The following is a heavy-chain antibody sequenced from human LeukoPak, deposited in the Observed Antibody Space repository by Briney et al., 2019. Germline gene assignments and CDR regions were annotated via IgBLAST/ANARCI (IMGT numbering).Heavy chain of an antibody. CDR1: GFTFSSYW. CDR3: VRDGSGYDY. J-gene: IGHJ4*02. Sequence: PGGSLRLSCAASGFTFSSYWMSWVRQAPGKGLEWVANISQGGSEKYYLNSVKGRFTISRDNAKNALYLQMNSLRTDDTAIYYCVRDGSGYDYWGQGTLVTVSS. CDR2: ISQGGSEK. V-gene: IGHV3-7*05. D-gene: IGHD6-19*01.